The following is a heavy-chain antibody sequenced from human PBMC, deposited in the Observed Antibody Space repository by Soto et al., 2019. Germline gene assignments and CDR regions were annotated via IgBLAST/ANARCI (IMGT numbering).Heavy chain of an antibody. J-gene: IGHJ4*02. D-gene: IGHD4-17*01. CDR2: IYHSGTT. CDR1: GGSIGSYY. V-gene: IGHV4-59*01. Sequence: SETLSLTCSVSGGSIGSYYWSWIRQPPGKGLDWIGYIYHSGTTNYNPSLKSRVTISLDTSKNQFSLKLSSVTAADTAVYFCAMGSDYGDENWGQGTLVTVSS. CDR3: AMGSDYGDEN.